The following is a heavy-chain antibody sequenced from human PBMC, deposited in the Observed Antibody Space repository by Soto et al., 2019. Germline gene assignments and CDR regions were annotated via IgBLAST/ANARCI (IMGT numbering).Heavy chain of an antibody. CDR2: ISAYNGNT. J-gene: IGHJ5*02. CDR3: ARDKRIAVAGTINWFDP. CDR1: GYTFTSYD. Sequence: ASVKVSCKASGYTFTSYDINWVRQATGQGLEWMGWISAYNGNTNYAQKLQGRVTMTTDTSTSTAYMELRSLRSDDTAVYYCARDKRIAVAGTINWFDPWGQGTLVTVSS. V-gene: IGHV1-18*01. D-gene: IGHD6-19*01.